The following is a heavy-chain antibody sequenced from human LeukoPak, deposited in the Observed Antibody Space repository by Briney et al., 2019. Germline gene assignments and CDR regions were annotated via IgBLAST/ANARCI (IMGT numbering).Heavy chain of an antibody. Sequence: SETLSLTCAVSGGSISSNNWWIWVRQSPEKGLEWIGEIYHDGSTNYNPSLKSRVTISMDKSKNQLSLKLNFVTAADTAVYYCTRGAGWLIDYWGQGILVTVSS. V-gene: IGHV4-4*02. CDR3: TRGAGWLIDY. D-gene: IGHD3-16*01. J-gene: IGHJ4*02. CDR2: IYHDGST. CDR1: GGSISSNNW.